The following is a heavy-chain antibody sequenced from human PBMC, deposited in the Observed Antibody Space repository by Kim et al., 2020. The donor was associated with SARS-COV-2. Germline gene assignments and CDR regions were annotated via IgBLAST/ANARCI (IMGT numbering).Heavy chain of an antibody. J-gene: IGHJ4*02. CDR3: AREDDYVGQDY. CDR2: T. Sequence: TDYNPSLKSRVTISGDTSKNQFSRRRSSVTAADTAVYYCAREDDYVGQDYWGQGTLVTVSS. D-gene: IGHD4-17*01. V-gene: IGHV4-39*07.